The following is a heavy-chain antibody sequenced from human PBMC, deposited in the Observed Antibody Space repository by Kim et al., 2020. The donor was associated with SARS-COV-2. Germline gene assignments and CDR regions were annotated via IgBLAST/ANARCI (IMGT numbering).Heavy chain of an antibody. J-gene: IGHJ2*01. CDR3: AKSPRSYWYFDL. Sequence: YYADSVKGRFTISRDNSKNTLYLQMNSLRAEDTAVYYCAKSPRSYWYFDLWGRGTLVTVSS. V-gene: IGHV3-33*06.